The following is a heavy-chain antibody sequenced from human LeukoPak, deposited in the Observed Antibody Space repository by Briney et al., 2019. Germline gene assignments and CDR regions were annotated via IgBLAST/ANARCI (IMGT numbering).Heavy chain of an antibody. CDR3: ARQPLVPAAISQGRWFDP. CDR1: GGSISSGGYY. CDR2: IYYSGST. D-gene: IGHD2-2*02. J-gene: IGHJ5*02. Sequence: NPSETLSLTCTVSGGSISSGGYYWSWIRQHPGKGLEWIGYIYYSGSTYYNPSLKSRVTISVDTSKNQFSLKLSSVTAADTAVYYCARQPLVPAAISQGRWFDPWGQGTLVTVSS. V-gene: IGHV4-31*03.